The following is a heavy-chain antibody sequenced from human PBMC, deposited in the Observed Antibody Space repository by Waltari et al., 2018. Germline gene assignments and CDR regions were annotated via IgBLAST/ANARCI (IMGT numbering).Heavy chain of an antibody. V-gene: IGHV4-30-4*08. CDR1: GGSISSGDYY. Sequence: QVQLQESGPGLVKPSQTLSLTCTVSGGSISSGDYYWSWIRQPPGKGLGWIGYIYYSGSTYYNPSLKSRVTISVDTSKNQFSLKLSSVTAADTAVYYCARVITDIVVVPAAIQAYYFDYWGQGTLVTVSS. J-gene: IGHJ4*02. CDR2: IYYSGST. D-gene: IGHD2-2*02. CDR3: ARVITDIVVVPAAIQAYYFDY.